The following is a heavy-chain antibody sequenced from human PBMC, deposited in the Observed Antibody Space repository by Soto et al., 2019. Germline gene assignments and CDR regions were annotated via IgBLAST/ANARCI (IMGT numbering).Heavy chain of an antibody. Sequence: SETLSLTCTASGGSIRGYYWTWIRQSPGKGLEWIGYINYGGTTKYNPFLNSRVTISVGTSQNQISLRLTSVTAADTGVYYCAREVASYGSTYFDYWGKGSLVTVSS. CDR2: INYGGTT. CDR1: GGSIRGYY. CDR3: AREVASYGSTYFDY. D-gene: IGHD5-18*01. J-gene: IGHJ4*02. V-gene: IGHV4-59*01.